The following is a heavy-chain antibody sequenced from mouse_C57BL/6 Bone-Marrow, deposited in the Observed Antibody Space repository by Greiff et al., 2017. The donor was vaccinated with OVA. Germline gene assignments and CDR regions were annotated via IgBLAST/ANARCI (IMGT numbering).Heavy chain of an antibody. CDR1: GFTFSDYG. J-gene: IGHJ3*01. D-gene: IGHD4-1*01. V-gene: IGHV5-17*03. Sequence: EVKLVESGGGLVKPGGSLKLSCAASGFTFSDYGMHWVRQAPEKGLEWVAYISSGSSTIYYADTVKGRFTISRDNAKNNLYLQMSHLKSEDTAMYYCARDRGTGPPAYWGQGTLVTVSA. CDR2: ISSGSSTI. CDR3: ARDRGTGPPAY.